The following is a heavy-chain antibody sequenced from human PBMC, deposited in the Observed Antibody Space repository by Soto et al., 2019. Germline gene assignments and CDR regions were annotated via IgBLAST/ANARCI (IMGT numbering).Heavy chain of an antibody. V-gene: IGHV3-30-3*01. CDR2: ISYDGSNK. CDR3: ARXIAVYGMDV. Sequence: SXRLSCAASGFTFSSYAMHWVRQAPGKGLEWVAVISYDGSNKYYADSVKGRFTISRDNSKNTLYLQMNSLRAEETAVYYCARXIAVYGMDVWGQGTTVTVSS. CDR1: GFTFSSYA. J-gene: IGHJ6*02. D-gene: IGHD6-19*01.